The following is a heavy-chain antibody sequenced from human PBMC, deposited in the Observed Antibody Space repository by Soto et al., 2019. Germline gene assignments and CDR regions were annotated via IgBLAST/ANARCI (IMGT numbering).Heavy chain of an antibody. CDR1: GFTFNNYG. Sequence: QVQLVESGGGVVQPGRSLRLSCAASGFTFNNYGMHWVPQAPGKGLEWLAVIWNDGSNNYYANSVKGRFTISRDNSKNTLYLQMNSLRAEDTAVYYCARRQIPPPTRGAANARGGMDVWGQGTTVTVSS. CDR2: IWNDGSNN. J-gene: IGHJ6*02. V-gene: IGHV3-33*01. D-gene: IGHD6-13*01. CDR3: ARRQIPPPTRGAANARGGMDV.